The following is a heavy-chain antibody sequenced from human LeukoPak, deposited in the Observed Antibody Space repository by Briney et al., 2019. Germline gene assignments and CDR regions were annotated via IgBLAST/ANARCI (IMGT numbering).Heavy chain of an antibody. CDR2: INPNSGGT. CDR3: AREGASNSWYHWFDP. J-gene: IGHJ5*02. CDR1: GYTFTDYY. V-gene: IGHV1-2*02. D-gene: IGHD6-13*01. Sequence: ASVKVSCKASGYTFTDYYMHWVRQAPGQGLEWMGWINPNSGGTNYAQKFQGRVTVTRDTSISTVYMELSRLRSDDTAVYYCAREGASNSWYHWFDPWGQGTLVTASS.